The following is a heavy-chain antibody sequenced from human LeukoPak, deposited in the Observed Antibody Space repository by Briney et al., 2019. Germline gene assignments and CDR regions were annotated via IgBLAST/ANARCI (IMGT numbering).Heavy chain of an antibody. Sequence: GGSLRLSCAASGFTFSGSAMHWVRQAPGKGLEWVGRIRIKANNYATAYAASVKGRFTISRDDSRNTAYLQMNSLKAEDTAVYYCTGQEYSSSPGDYWGQGTLVTVSS. CDR3: TGQEYSSSPGDY. J-gene: IGHJ4*02. CDR2: IRIKANNYAT. D-gene: IGHD6-6*01. V-gene: IGHV3-73*01. CDR1: GFTFSGSA.